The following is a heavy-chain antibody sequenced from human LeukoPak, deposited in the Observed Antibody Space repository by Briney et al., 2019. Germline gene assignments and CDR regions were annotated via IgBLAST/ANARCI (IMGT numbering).Heavy chain of an antibody. Sequence: GSLRLSCAASGFTFSSYAMSWVRQPPGKGLEWIGSIYYSGSTYYNPSLNSRVTISVDTSKNQFSLKLSSVTAADTAVYYCARQLGYCSSTSCYADKVDYWGQGTLVTVSS. V-gene: IGHV4-39*01. CDR1: GFTFSSYA. D-gene: IGHD2-2*01. CDR3: ARQLGYCSSTSCYADKVDY. CDR2: IYYSGST. J-gene: IGHJ4*02.